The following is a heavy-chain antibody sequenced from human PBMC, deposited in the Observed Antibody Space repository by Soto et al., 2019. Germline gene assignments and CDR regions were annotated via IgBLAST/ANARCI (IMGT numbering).Heavy chain of an antibody. D-gene: IGHD3-9*01. Sequence: GGSLRLSCAASGFTFSNAWMNWVRQAPGKGLEWVGRIKSKTDGGTTDYAAPVKGRFTISRDDSKNTLYLQMNSLKTEDTAVYYCTTETPTEYYDILTGYWDYYYGMDVWGQGTTVTVSS. J-gene: IGHJ6*02. V-gene: IGHV3-15*07. CDR3: TTETPTEYYDILTGYWDYYYGMDV. CDR1: GFTFSNAW. CDR2: IKSKTDGGTT.